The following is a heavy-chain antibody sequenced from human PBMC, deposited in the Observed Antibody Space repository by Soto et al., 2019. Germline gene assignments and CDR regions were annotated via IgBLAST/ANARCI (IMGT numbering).Heavy chain of an antibody. CDR3: ARSGRRRLFGVGGN. J-gene: IGHJ4*02. V-gene: IGHV4-34*01. CDR1: GGSFSGYY. Sequence: QVQLQQWGAGLLKPSETLSLTCAVYGGSFSGYYWSWIRQPPGKGLEWIGEINHSGSTNYNPSLKSRVTISVDTSKNQFSLKLSSVTAADTAVYYCARSGRRRLFGVGGNWGQGTLVTVSS. D-gene: IGHD3-3*01. CDR2: INHSGST.